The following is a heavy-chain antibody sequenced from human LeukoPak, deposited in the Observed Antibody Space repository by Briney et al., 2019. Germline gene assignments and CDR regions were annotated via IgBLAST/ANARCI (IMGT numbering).Heavy chain of an antibody. CDR2: ISYDGSNR. D-gene: IGHD3-9*01. J-gene: IGHJ2*01. V-gene: IGHV3-30*03. Sequence: PGRSLRLSCAASGFTFSSYGMHWVRQAPGKGLEWVALISYDGSNRNYADSVKGRFTISRDNSKITLYLQMNSLRAEDTAVYCCARAYYDILTGYPLYWYFDLWGRGTLVTVSS. CDR1: GFTFSSYG. CDR3: ARAYYDILTGYPLYWYFDL.